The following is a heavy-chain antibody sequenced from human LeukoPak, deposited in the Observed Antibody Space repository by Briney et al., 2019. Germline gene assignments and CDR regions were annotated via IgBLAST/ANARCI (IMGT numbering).Heavy chain of an antibody. V-gene: IGHV3-53*01. CDR2: IYSGGST. J-gene: IGHJ4*02. Sequence: GGSLRLSCAASGFTVSSNYMSWVRQAPGKGLEWVSVIYSGGSTYYADSVKGRFTISRDNSKNTLYLQMNSLRAEDTAVYYCARVVTVAFFDYWGQGTLVTVSS. CDR1: GFTVSSNY. CDR3: ARVVTVAFFDY. D-gene: IGHD4-23*01.